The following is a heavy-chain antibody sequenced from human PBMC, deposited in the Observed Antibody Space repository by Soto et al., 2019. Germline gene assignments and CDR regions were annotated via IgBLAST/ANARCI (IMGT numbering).Heavy chain of an antibody. J-gene: IGHJ4*02. CDR3: TRQHLDVPVASAIDY. D-gene: IGHD6-19*01. Sequence: EVQLVESGGGLVQPGGSLKLSCAASGFTFSGSTIHWVRQTSGKGLEWVGRIPSKTNTYATAYAASVKGRFTISRDDSKNTAYLQMNSLKTEDTAVYYGTRQHLDVPVASAIDYWGQGTLVTVSS. V-gene: IGHV3-73*02. CDR1: GFTFSGST. CDR2: IPSKTNTYAT.